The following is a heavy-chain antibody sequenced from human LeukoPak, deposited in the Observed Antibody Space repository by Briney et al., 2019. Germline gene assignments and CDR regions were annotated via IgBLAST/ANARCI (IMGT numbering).Heavy chain of an antibody. J-gene: IGHJ4*02. V-gene: IGHV4-39*07. CDR2: IYYSGST. CDR1: GDSISSSSYY. CDR3: ARDKIAAAFGY. Sequence: SETLSLTCTVSGDSISSSSYYWGWIRQPPGKGLEWIGSIYYSGSTYYNPSLKSRVTISVDTSKNQFSLNLTSVTAADTAVYYCARDKIAAAFGYWGQGTLVTVSS. D-gene: IGHD6-25*01.